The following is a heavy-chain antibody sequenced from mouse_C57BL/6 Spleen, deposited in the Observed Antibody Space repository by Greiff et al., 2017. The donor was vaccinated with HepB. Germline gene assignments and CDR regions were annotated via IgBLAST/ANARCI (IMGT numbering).Heavy chain of an antibody. CDR2: ISGGGGNT. CDR3: ARPNWEAMDY. J-gene: IGHJ4*01. Sequence: EVQRVESGGGLVKPGGSLKLSCAASGFTFSSYTMSWVRQTPEKRLEWVATISGGGGNTYYPDSVKGRFTISRDNAKNTLYLQMSSLRSEDTALYYCARPNWEAMDYWGQGTSVTVSS. CDR1: GFTFSSYT. V-gene: IGHV5-9*01. D-gene: IGHD4-1*01.